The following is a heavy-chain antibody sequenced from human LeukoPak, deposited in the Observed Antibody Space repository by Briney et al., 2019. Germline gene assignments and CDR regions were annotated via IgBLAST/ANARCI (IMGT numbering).Heavy chain of an antibody. V-gene: IGHV3-23*01. CDR1: GFTFSSYA. CDR3: AKERAPRVTTGGFDY. J-gene: IGHJ4*02. CDR2: ISGSGGST. D-gene: IGHD4-17*01. Sequence: GGSLRLSCAASGFTFSSYAMSWVRQAPGKGLEWVSVISGSGGSTYYADSVKGRFTISRDNSKNTLYLQMSSLRAEDAAVYYCAKERAPRVTTGGFDYWGQGTLVTVSS.